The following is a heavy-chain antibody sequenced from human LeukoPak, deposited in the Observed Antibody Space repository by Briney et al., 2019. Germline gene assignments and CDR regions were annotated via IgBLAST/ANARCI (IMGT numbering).Heavy chain of an antibody. D-gene: IGHD2-2*01. V-gene: IGHV4-31*03. CDR3: ARVLSTSNNWFDP. CDR2: IYYSGST. CDR1: GGPISSGGYY. J-gene: IGHJ5*02. Sequence: SQTLSLTCTVSGGPISSGGYYWSWIRQHPGKGLEWIGYIYYSGSTYYNPSLKSRVTISVDTSKNQFSLKLSSVTAADTAVYYCARVLSTSNNWFDPWGQGTLVTVSS.